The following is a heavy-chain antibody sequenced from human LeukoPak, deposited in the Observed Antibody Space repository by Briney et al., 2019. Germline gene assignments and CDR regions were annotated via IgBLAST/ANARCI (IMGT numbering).Heavy chain of an antibody. Sequence: SETLSLTCTVSGGSISSYYWSWIRQPPGKGLEWIAYIYYSGSSNTNYNPSLKSRATISVDTSKNQFSLKMSSVTAADTAVYYCARLMMSYGSGSYYNGGGGFDPWGQGTLVTVSS. D-gene: IGHD3-10*01. CDR1: GGSISSYY. J-gene: IGHJ5*02. V-gene: IGHV4-59*01. CDR3: ARLMMSYGSGSYYNGGGGFDP. CDR2: IYYSGSSNT.